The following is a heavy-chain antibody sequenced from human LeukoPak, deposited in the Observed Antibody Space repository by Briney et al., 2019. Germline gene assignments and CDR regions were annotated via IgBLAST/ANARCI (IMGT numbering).Heavy chain of an antibody. D-gene: IGHD3-10*01. J-gene: IGHJ4*02. Sequence: GASVKVSCKASGYTFTSYDINWVRQATGQGLEWMGWMNPNSGNTGYAQKFLGRVTITRNPSISTAYMELSSLRSEDTAVYYCARGVTDGSGNYPLDYWGQGTLITVPS. CDR2: MNPNSGNT. CDR3: ARGVTDGSGNYPLDY. V-gene: IGHV1-8*03. CDR1: GYTFTSYD.